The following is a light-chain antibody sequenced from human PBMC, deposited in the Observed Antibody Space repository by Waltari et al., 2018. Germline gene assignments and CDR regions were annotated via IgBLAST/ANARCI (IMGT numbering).Light chain of an antibody. Sequence: QSVLTQPASVSGPPGQPITISCTGTNSDLGSYSYVSWYQQYPGKAPKLIIYDLTERPSGVSTRFSGSKSGNTASLTISGLQADDEADYFCSSYTGRGTVIFGRGTMVTVL. CDR2: DLT. CDR3: SSYTGRGTVI. V-gene: IGLV2-14*01. CDR1: NSDLGSYSY. J-gene: IGLJ2*01.